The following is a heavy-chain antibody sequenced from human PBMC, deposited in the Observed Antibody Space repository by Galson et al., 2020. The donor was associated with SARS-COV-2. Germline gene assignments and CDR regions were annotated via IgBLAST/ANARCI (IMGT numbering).Heavy chain of an antibody. CDR3: ARVNGRGRDYDFWSGYYYYMDV. CDR2: ISAYNGNT. V-gene: IGHV1-18*01. D-gene: IGHD3-3*01. Sequence: ASVKVSCEASGYTFTSYGISWVRQAPGQGLEWMGWISAYNGNTNYAQKLQGRVTMTTDTSTSTAYMELRSLRSDDTAVYYCARVNGRGRDYDFWSGYYYYMDVWGKGTTVTVSS. CDR1: GYTFTSYG. J-gene: IGHJ6*03.